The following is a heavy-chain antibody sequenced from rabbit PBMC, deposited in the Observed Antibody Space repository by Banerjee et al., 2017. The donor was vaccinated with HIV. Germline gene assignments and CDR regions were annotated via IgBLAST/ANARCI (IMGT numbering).Heavy chain of an antibody. V-gene: IGHV1S47*01. Sequence: QEQLVESGGGLGQPGGSLKLSCKASGFDFSSYGVSWVRQAPGKGLEWIGYIDPVFGSTYYASWVNGRFTISSHNAQNTLYLQLNSLTAADTATYFCVRGLDAYYFNLWGPGTLVTVS. CDR1: GFDFSSYG. J-gene: IGHJ4*01. CDR2: IDPVFGST. CDR3: VRGLDAYYFNL. D-gene: IGHD2-1*01.